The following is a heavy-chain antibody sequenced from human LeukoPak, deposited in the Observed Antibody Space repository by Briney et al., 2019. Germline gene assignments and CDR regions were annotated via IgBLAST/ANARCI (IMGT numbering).Heavy chain of an antibody. CDR2: INWNGGST. Sequence: RPGGSQRLLCASCGFIFGDYGMIWVPQASGKGLEWVSGINWNGGSTGYADSVKRRLTICRDKAKNSLYLQMNSMRAEDTALYYCARVGTYYDILASYYSTYFDYCGQGNLVTVSS. CDR1: GFIFGDYG. CDR3: ARVGTYYDILASYYSTYFDY. J-gene: IGHJ4*02. V-gene: IGHV3-20*04. D-gene: IGHD3-9*01.